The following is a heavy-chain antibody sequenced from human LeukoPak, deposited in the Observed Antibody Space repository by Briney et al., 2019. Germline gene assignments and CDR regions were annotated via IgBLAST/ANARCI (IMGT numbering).Heavy chain of an antibody. Sequence: SETLSLTCAVYGGSFSGYYWSWIRQPPGKGLEWIGEINHSGRTNYNPSLKSRVTISVDTSKKQFSLKLSSVTAADTAVYYCARGVNYYGVWGQGTLVTVSS. J-gene: IGHJ4*02. CDR3: ARGVNYYGV. D-gene: IGHD3-10*01. CDR1: GGSFSGYY. CDR2: INHSGRT. V-gene: IGHV4-34*01.